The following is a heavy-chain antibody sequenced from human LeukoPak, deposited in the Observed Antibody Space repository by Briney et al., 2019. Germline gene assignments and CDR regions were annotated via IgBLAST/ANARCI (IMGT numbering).Heavy chain of an antibody. V-gene: IGHV1-18*01. Sequence: ASVMVSCKASGYTFTSYGISWVRQAPGQGLEWMGWISAYNGNTNYAQKLQGRVTMTTDTSTSTAYMELRSLRSDDTAVYYCARGEYDFWSGYLIDYWGQGTLVTVSS. J-gene: IGHJ4*02. CDR3: ARGEYDFWSGYLIDY. D-gene: IGHD3-3*01. CDR1: GYTFTSYG. CDR2: ISAYNGNT.